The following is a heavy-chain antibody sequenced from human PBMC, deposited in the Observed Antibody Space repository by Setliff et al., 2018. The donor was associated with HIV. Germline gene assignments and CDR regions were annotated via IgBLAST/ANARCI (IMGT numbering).Heavy chain of an antibody. V-gene: IGHV4-34*01. D-gene: IGHD5-12*01. Sequence: SETLSLTCAVFGTSFSGYYFSWIRQPPGKGLEWIGEGNYSGSTNYNPSLKSRVSISVDTSKTQFSLKLSSVTAADTAVYYCARGGLVVATIWDAFDLWGQGTMVTVSS. CDR2: GNYSGST. CDR3: ARGGLVVATIWDAFDL. J-gene: IGHJ3*01. CDR1: GTSFSGYY.